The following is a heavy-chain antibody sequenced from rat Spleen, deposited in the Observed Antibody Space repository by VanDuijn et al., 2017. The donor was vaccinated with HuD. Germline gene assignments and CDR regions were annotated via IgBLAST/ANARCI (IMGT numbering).Heavy chain of an antibody. J-gene: IGHJ2*01. Sequence: EVQLVESGGGLVQPGRSMKLSCAASGFTFSNYYMAWVRQAPTKGLEWVATIRPSGDPTYYRDSVKGRFTISRDNAQGTLYLQMDSLRSEDTATYYCASLGADYWGQGVMVTVSS. CDR1: GFTFSNYY. V-gene: IGHV5-25*01. D-gene: IGHD5-1*01. CDR3: ASLGADY. CDR2: IRPSGDPT.